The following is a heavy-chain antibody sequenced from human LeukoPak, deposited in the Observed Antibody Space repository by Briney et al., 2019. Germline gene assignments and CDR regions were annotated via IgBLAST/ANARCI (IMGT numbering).Heavy chain of an antibody. Sequence: SETLSLTCTVSGGSISGYYWSWIRQPPGKGLEWIGYIYYSGSTNYNPSLKSRVTTSVDTSKNQFSLKLRSVTAADTAVYYCAGGYYDVLTGLSWFDPWGQGTLVTVSS. CDR3: AGGYYDVLTGLSWFDP. J-gene: IGHJ5*02. V-gene: IGHV4-59*01. CDR1: GGSISGYY. D-gene: IGHD3-9*01. CDR2: IYYSGST.